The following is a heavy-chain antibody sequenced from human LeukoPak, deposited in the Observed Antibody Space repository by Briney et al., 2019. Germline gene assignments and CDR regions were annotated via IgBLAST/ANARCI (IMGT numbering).Heavy chain of an antibody. V-gene: IGHV3-74*03. CDR3: ARDGSTDTHDWDFDV. CDR1: GFTLCTHW. J-gene: IGHJ2*01. CDR2: INSDGCFR. Sequence: GGALRLSCAASGFTLCTHWVIHWARQVPGKGLEWVARINSDGCFRTAGFDTGYADSVKGPFTIFADNAKNTLYLQMNSLRGEDTAVYYCARDGSTDTHDWDFDVWGRGTQVTVS. D-gene: IGHD1-26*01.